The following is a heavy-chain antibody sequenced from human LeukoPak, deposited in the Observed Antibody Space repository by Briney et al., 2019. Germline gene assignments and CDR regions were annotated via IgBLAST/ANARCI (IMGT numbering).Heavy chain of an antibody. V-gene: IGHV3-48*04. CDR3: AGSRVPAAYHY. CDR1: GFTFSSYS. Sequence: GGPLRLSCAASGFTFSSYSMNWVRQAPGKGLEWVSYISSSSSTIYYADSVKGRFTISRDNAKNSLYLQMNSLRAEDTALYYCAGSRVPAAYHYWGQGTLVTVSS. CDR2: ISSSSSTI. D-gene: IGHD2-2*01. J-gene: IGHJ4*02.